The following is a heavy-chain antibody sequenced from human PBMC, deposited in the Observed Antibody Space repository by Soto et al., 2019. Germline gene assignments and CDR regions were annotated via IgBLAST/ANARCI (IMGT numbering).Heavy chain of an antibody. V-gene: IGHV4-39*01. J-gene: IGHJ6*02. Sequence: SSETLSLTCTVSGGSISSSSYYWGWIRQPPGKGLEWIGSIYYSGSTYYNPSLKNRVTISVDTSKNQFSLKLSSVTAAKTAMYYFAITYYYDSSGYYYGGGYYYYGMDVWGQGTTVT. CDR1: GGSISSSSYY. D-gene: IGHD3-22*01. CDR3: AITYYYDSSGYYYGGGYYYYGMDV. CDR2: IYYSGST.